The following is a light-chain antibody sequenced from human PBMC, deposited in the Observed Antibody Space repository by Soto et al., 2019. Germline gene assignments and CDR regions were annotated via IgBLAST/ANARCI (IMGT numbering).Light chain of an antibody. J-gene: IGKJ4*01. CDR3: QQYYSIPLG. CDR2: WAS. V-gene: IGKV4-1*01. Sequence: DIVMTQSPDSLAVPLGERATINCKSSQSVLYSSNNKNYLAWYQQKPGQPPMLLIYWASTRESGVPDRFRGSGSGTEFTLTITSLQAEDVAVYYCQQYYSIPLGFGGGTKVEIK. CDR1: QSVLYSSNNKNY.